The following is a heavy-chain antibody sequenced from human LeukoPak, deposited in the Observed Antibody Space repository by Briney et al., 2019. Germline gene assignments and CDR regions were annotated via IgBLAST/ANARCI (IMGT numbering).Heavy chain of an antibody. D-gene: IGHD7-27*01. CDR2: IWFDGSNK. Sequence: PGRSLRLSCAASGFTFSSYGMHWVRQAPGKGLEWVAVIWFDGSNKYYADSVKGRFTISRDNSKNTQYLQMNSLRAEDTAVYYCARDRDWGCSYCSYWGQGTLVTVSS. CDR1: GFTFSSYG. CDR3: ARDRDWGCSYCSY. J-gene: IGHJ4*02. V-gene: IGHV3-33*01.